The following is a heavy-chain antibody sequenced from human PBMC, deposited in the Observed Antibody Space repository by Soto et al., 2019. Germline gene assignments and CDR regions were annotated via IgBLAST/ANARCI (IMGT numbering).Heavy chain of an antibody. CDR3: ARVYFDWFDY. Sequence: ASVGVSCKXSRYTFTSYGISWVRQAPGQGLEWMGWISAYNGNTNYAQKLQGRVTMTTDTSTSTAYMELRSLRSDDTAVYDCARVYFDWFDYWGQGTLVTVSS. CDR2: ISAYNGNT. CDR1: RYTFTSYG. J-gene: IGHJ4*02. V-gene: IGHV1-18*01. D-gene: IGHD3-9*01.